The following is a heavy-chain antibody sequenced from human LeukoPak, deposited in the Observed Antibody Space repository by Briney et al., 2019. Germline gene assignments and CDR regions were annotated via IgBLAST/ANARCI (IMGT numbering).Heavy chain of an antibody. J-gene: IGHJ6*02. CDR1: GFTFSSYS. Sequence: PGGSLRLSCAASGFTFSSYSMNWVRQAPGKGLEWVSYISSSSSTIYYADSVKGRFTISRDNAKNSLYLQMNSLRAEDTAVYYCARVPHEFDYYDSSGYYYLVGDYYGMDVWGQGTTVTVSS. D-gene: IGHD3-22*01. CDR3: ARVPHEFDYYDSSGYYYLVGDYYGMDV. CDR2: ISSSSSTI. V-gene: IGHV3-48*01.